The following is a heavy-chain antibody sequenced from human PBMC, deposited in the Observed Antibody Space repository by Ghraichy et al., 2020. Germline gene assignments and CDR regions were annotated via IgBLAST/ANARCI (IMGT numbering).Heavy chain of an antibody. V-gene: IGHV7-4-1*02. Sequence: ASVKVSCKASGYTFTSYAMNWVRQAPGQGLEWMGWINTNTGNPTYAQGFTGRFVFSLDTSVSTAYLQISSLKAEDTAVYYCARESGWYPHPNYYGMDVWGQGTTVTVSS. CDR3: ARESGWYPHPNYYGMDV. CDR1: GYTFTSYA. D-gene: IGHD6-19*01. J-gene: IGHJ6*02. CDR2: INTNTGNP.